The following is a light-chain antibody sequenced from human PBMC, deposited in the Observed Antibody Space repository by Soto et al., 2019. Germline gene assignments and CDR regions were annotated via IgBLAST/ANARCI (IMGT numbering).Light chain of an antibody. CDR3: SSYTSSSTLEYV. CDR2: EVS. J-gene: IGLJ1*01. Sequence: QSALTQPASVSGSPGQSITISCTGTSSDVGGYNYVSWYQQHPGKAPKLMIYEVSNRPPGVSNRFSGSKSGNTASLTISGLQAEDEADYYCSSYTSSSTLEYVFGTGTKVTVL. V-gene: IGLV2-14*01. CDR1: SSDVGGYNY.